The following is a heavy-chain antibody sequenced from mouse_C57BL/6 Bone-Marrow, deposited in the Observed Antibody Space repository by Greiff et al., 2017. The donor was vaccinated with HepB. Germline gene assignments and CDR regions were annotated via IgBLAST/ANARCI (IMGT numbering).Heavy chain of an antibody. Sequence: QVHVKQPGAELVKPGASVKLSCTASGYTFTSYWMHWVKQRPGQGLEWIGMIHPNSGSTNYNEKVKSKATLTVDKSSSTAYMQLSSLTSEDSAVYYCARRLFYYGSSSADWGQGTLVTVAA. D-gene: IGHD1-1*01. J-gene: IGHJ3*01. V-gene: IGHV1-64*01. CDR3: ARRLFYYGSSSAD. CDR1: GYTFTSYW. CDR2: IHPNSGST.